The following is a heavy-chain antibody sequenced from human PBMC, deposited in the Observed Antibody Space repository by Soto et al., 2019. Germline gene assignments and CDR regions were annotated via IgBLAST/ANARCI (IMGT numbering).Heavy chain of an antibody. V-gene: IGHV4-34*01. Sequence: SETLSLTCGVHGGSISGYYWCWIRQPPGKGLEWIGQINDSGSGDYNPSPKSRVTISVDTSKNQFSLKLTSVTAADTAIYYCARGRGGSNPTPYWGPGTLVTVSS. D-gene: IGHD2-15*01. J-gene: IGHJ4*02. CDR2: INDSGSG. CDR3: ARGRGGSNPTPY. CDR1: GGSISGYY.